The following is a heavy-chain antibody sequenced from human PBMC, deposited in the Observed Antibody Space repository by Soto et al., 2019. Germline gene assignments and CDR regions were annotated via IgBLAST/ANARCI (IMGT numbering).Heavy chain of an antibody. CDR1: GFTVSSNY. Sequence: GGSLRLSCAASGFTVSSNYMSWVRQAPGKGLEWVSVISTSSNYIYYADSVKGRFTISRDNAKNSLFLQMNSLRAEDTAVYYCARVVSSGSGYGLGWFDPWGLGTLVTVSS. J-gene: IGHJ5*02. CDR3: ARVVSSGSGYGLGWFDP. D-gene: IGHD5-12*01. CDR2: ISTSSNYI. V-gene: IGHV3-21*01.